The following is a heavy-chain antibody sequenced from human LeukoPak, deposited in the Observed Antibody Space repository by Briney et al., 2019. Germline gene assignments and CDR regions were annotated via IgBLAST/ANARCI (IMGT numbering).Heavy chain of an antibody. CDR1: GGSISSSSYY. Sequence: SETLSLTCTVSGGSISSSSYYWGWFRQPPGKGLEWIGSIYYSGSTYYNPSLKSRVTLSVDTSKNQFSLKLSSVTAADTAVCYCAREGRFRLTNTDGARFWNGPPGHYYYMDVWGKGTTVTVSS. CDR3: AREGRFRLTNTDGARFWNGPPGHYYYMDV. D-gene: IGHD1-1*01. V-gene: IGHV4-39*02. J-gene: IGHJ6*03. CDR2: IYYSGST.